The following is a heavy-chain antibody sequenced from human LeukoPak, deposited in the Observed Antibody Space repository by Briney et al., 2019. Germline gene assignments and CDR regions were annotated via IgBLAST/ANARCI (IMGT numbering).Heavy chain of an antibody. Sequence: GGSLRLSCAASGFTVSTNYMSWVRQAPGKGLEWVSAISGSGGSTYYADSVKGRFTISRDNSKNTLYLQMNSLRAEDTAVYYCAKDRPLGHDFWSGYYHFDYWGQGTLVTVSS. V-gene: IGHV3-23*01. CDR1: GFTVSTNY. J-gene: IGHJ4*02. D-gene: IGHD3-3*01. CDR3: AKDRPLGHDFWSGYYHFDY. CDR2: ISGSGGST.